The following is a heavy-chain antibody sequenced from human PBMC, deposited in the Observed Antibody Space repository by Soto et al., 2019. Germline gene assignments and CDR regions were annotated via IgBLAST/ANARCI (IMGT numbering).Heavy chain of an antibody. D-gene: IGHD6-13*01. CDR2: INPSGDST. J-gene: IGHJ4*02. CDR3: ARGVSGKYSSSWYDGGFTFDY. Sequence: ASGKVSCKASGYTFTSYNMHWVRQAPGQGLESMGIINPSGDSTSYAQKFQGRVTMTRDTSTSTVYMELSSLRAEDTAVYYCARGVSGKYSSSWYDGGFTFDYWGQGTLVTVSS. CDR1: GYTFTSYN. V-gene: IGHV1-46*01.